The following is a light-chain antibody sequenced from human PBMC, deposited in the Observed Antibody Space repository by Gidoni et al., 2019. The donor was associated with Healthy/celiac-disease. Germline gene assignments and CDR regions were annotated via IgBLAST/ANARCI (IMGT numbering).Light chain of an antibody. Sequence: DIVMTQSPDSLAVSLGERATINCKSSQRVLYSSNNKNYLAWYQQKPGQPPTLLISWASTRDSGVPDRFSGSGSATDFTLTISILQAEDVAVYYCQQYYSTPCSFGQGTKLEIK. CDR3: QQYYSTPCS. CDR1: QRVLYSSNNKNY. CDR2: WAS. J-gene: IGKJ2*04. V-gene: IGKV4-1*01.